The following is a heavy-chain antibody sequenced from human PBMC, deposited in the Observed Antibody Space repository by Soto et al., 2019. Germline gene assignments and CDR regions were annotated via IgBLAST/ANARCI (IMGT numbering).Heavy chain of an antibody. D-gene: IGHD2-15*01. CDR2: VIPILDVA. V-gene: IGHV1-69*04. CDR3: ARETCSGGNCYCDY. Sequence: QVQLVQSGTEVKKPGSSANVSCKASRGTFSNDVFTWVRQAPGQGLEWMGRVIPILDVANYAQKFRDRVTITADKSTSTAYMELNSLRSEDTAVYFYARETCSGGNCYCDYWGQGTLVTVSS. J-gene: IGHJ4*02. CDR1: RGTFSNDV.